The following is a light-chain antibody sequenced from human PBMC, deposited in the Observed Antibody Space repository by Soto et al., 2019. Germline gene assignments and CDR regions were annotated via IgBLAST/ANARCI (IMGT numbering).Light chain of an antibody. V-gene: IGLV2-14*01. Sequence: QSALTQPASVSGSPGQSITISCTGTSSDVGGYNYVSWYQHHPGKAPKLIIYEVTNRPSGVSNRFSGSKSGVTASLTISGLQAEDEADYYCSSYTSSNTFVFGTGTKLTVL. CDR1: SSDVGGYNY. CDR3: SSYTSSNTFV. J-gene: IGLJ1*01. CDR2: EVT.